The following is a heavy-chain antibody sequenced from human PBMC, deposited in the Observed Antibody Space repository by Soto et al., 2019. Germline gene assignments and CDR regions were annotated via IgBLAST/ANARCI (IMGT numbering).Heavy chain of an antibody. D-gene: IGHD3-3*01. CDR1: GFTFSSYG. CDR3: AKDGGVLRFFYYMDV. Sequence: GGSLRLSCAASGFTFSSYGMHWVRQAPGKGLEWVAVISYDGSNKYYADSVKGRFTISRDNSKNTLYLQMNSLRAEDTAVYYCAKDGGVLRFFYYMDVWGKGTTVTVSS. J-gene: IGHJ6*03. V-gene: IGHV3-30*18. CDR2: ISYDGSNK.